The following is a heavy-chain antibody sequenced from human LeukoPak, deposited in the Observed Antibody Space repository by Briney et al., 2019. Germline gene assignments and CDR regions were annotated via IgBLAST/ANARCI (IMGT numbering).Heavy chain of an antibody. V-gene: IGHV1-69*13. D-gene: IGHD6-19*01. CDR2: IIPIFGTA. CDR3: ARHSGWTAKYFDY. Sequence: SVKVSCKASGGTFSSYAISWVRQAPGQGLEWMGGIIPIFGTANYAQKLQGRVTITADESTSTAYMELSSLRSEDTAVYYCARHSGWTAKYFDYWGQGTLVTVSS. J-gene: IGHJ4*02. CDR1: GGTFSSYA.